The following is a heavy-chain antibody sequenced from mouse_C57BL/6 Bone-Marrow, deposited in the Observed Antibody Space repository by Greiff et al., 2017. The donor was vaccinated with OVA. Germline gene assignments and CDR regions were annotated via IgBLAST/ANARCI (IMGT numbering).Heavy chain of an antibody. V-gene: IGHV5-17*01. CDR3: ARGSYYYGSGWFAD. CDR1: GFTFSDYG. J-gene: IGHJ3*01. D-gene: IGHD1-1*01. CDR2: ISSGSSTI. Sequence: EVQVVESGGGLVKPGGSLKLSCAASGFTFSDYGMHWVRQAPEKGLEWVAYISSGSSTIYYADTVKGRFTISRDNAKNTLFLQMTSLRSEDTAMYYCARGSYYYGSGWFADWGQGTLVTVSA.